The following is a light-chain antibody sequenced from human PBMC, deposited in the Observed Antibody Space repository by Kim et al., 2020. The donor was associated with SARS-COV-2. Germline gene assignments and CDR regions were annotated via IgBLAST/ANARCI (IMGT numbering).Light chain of an antibody. CDR2: AAS. V-gene: IGKV1-8*01. Sequence: AIRMTQSPSSFPASTGDRVTITCRASQGIISYLAWYQQKPGKAPKLLIYAASTLQSGVPSRFSGSGSGTDFTLTISCLQSEDFATYYCQQYYNYPQTFGQGTKVDIK. CDR1: QGIISY. CDR3: QQYYNYPQT. J-gene: IGKJ1*01.